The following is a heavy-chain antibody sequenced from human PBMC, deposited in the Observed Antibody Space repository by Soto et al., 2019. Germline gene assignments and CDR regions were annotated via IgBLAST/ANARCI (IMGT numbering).Heavy chain of an antibody. CDR3: ATNYGSGSTHFDH. D-gene: IGHD3-10*01. Sequence: QVLLVQSGAEVKKPGSSVKVSCTASGGTFSSYTISWVRQAPGQGPEWMGRFIPMVAMSDYARRFQGRVTITADTSRSTVYMQLHSLRSEDTAVYYCATNYGSGSTHFDHWGQGTLVTVSS. CDR2: FIPMVAMS. CDR1: GGTFSSYT. V-gene: IGHV1-69*02. J-gene: IGHJ4*02.